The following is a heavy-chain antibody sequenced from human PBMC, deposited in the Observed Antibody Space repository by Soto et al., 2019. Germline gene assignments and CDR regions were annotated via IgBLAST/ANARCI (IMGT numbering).Heavy chain of an antibody. Sequence: SETLSLTCTVSGDSIRNVYWSWIRQPPGKGLEWIGFIYHSGNAKYNPSLKSRVAMSVDSSKNQISLSLKSVTAADSAVYFCARAHAPTLPFDSWGQGTLVTVSS. CDR1: GDSIRNVY. CDR2: IYHSGNA. J-gene: IGHJ4*02. V-gene: IGHV4-59*13. CDR3: ARAHAPTLPFDS. D-gene: IGHD2-2*01.